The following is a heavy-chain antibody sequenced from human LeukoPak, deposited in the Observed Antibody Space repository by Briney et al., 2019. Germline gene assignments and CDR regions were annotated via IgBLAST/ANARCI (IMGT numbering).Heavy chain of an antibody. CDR1: GYTYTKSW. Sequence: VESLKISCKGSGYTYTKSWIAWVRQMPGKGLELMGIIYPVDSETRYSPSFQGQVTISVDKSISTAYLQWSSLKASDTAMYYCARQGCTTTSCHTIDYWGQGTLVTVSS. V-gene: IGHV5-51*01. J-gene: IGHJ4*02. CDR2: IYPVDSET. CDR3: ARQGCTTTSCHTIDY. D-gene: IGHD2-2*02.